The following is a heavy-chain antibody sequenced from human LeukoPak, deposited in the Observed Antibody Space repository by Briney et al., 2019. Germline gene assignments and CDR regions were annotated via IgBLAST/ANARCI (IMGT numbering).Heavy chain of an antibody. CDR1: GSTFSSYA. CDR3: ARDQFGELVVCTFHI. CDR2: ISHDGSNK. J-gene: IGHJ3*02. V-gene: IGHV3-30-3*01. Sequence: PGGSLRLSCAASGSTFSSYAMHWARQAPGKGLEWVAVISHDGSNKYYADSVKGRFTISRDNSKNTLYLQMNSLRAEDTAVYYCARDQFGELVVCTFHIWGQGTMVTVSS. D-gene: IGHD3-10*01.